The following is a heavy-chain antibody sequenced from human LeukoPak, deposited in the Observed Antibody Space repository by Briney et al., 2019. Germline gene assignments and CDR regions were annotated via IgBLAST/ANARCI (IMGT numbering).Heavy chain of an antibody. CDR1: GFTFSSYG. CDR3: ERVFTPNLIFPRQKNAFDI. Sequence: GGTLRLSCAASGFTFSSYGMSWVRQAPGKGLEWVSAISGSGGSTYYADSVKGRFTIYRHNSKNTLYLNMNSLRAEDTAVYHCERVFTPNLIFPRQKNAFDIWGQGTMVTVSS. J-gene: IGHJ3*02. V-gene: IGHV3-23*01. D-gene: IGHD3-3*01. CDR2: ISGSGGST.